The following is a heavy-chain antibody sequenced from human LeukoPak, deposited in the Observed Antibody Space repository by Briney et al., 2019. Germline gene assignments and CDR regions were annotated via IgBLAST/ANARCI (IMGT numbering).Heavy chain of an antibody. D-gene: IGHD5-18*01. CDR1: GYTFTGYY. CDR2: INPNSGGT. V-gene: IGHV1-2*02. Sequence: ASVKVSCKASGYTFTGYYMHWVRQAPGQGLEWMGWINPNSGGTNYAQKFQGRVTMTRDTSISTAYMELSRLRSDDTAVYYCASGKRHERIQLCLDYWGQGTLVTVSS. J-gene: IGHJ4*02. CDR3: ASGKRHERIQLCLDY.